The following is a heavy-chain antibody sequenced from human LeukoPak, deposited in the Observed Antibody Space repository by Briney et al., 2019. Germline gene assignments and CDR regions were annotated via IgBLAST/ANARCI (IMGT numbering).Heavy chain of an antibody. V-gene: IGHV4-38-2*02. Sequence: LSETLSLTCTVSGYSISSGYYWGWIRQPPGKGLEWIGSMYHSGSTYSNPSLKSRVTISVDTSKNQFSLKLSSVTAADTAVYYCARQSGRDGYNFYYYYYMDVWGKGTTVTVSS. CDR3: ARQSGRDGYNFYYYYYMDV. CDR1: GYSISSGYY. D-gene: IGHD5-24*01. J-gene: IGHJ6*03. CDR2: MYHSGST.